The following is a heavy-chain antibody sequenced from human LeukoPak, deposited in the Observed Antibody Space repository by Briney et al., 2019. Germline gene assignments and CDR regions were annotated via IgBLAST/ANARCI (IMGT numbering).Heavy chain of an antibody. Sequence: EGSLRLSCAASGFTVSSNYMSWVRQAPGKGLEWVSVIYSGGSTYYADSVKGRFTISRDNSKNTLYLQMNSLRAEDTAVYYCARGLATYDSSGFRSYYFDYWGQGNLVTVSS. CDR2: IYSGGST. CDR3: ARGLATYDSSGFRSYYFDY. CDR1: GFTVSSNY. D-gene: IGHD3-22*01. V-gene: IGHV3-53*01. J-gene: IGHJ4*02.